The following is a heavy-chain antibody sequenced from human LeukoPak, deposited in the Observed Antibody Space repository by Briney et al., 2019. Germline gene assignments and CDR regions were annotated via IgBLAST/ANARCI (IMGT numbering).Heavy chain of an antibody. V-gene: IGHV3-30*02. CDR3: AKDRAWIQLWLFDY. Sequence: PGGSLRLSCGASGFTFTNYGMHWVRQAPGKGLEWVAFIRYDGSNKYYADSVKGRFTISRDNSKNTLYLQMNSLRAEDTAVYYCAKDRAWIQLWLFDYWGQGTLVTVPS. D-gene: IGHD5-18*01. CDR2: IRYDGSNK. CDR1: GFTFTNYG. J-gene: IGHJ4*02.